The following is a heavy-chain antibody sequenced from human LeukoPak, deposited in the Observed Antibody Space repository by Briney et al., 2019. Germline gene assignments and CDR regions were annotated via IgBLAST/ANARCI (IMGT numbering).Heavy chain of an antibody. D-gene: IGHD3-10*01. CDR3: ARESMVRGTNWFDP. CDR1: GGSISSGSYY. CDR2: IYTSGST. Sequence: SETLSLTCTVSGGSISSGSYYWSWLRQPAGKGLEWIGRIYTSGSTNYNPSLKSRLTISVDTSKNQFSLKLSSVTAADTAVYYCARESMVRGTNWFDPWGQGTLVTVSS. J-gene: IGHJ5*02. V-gene: IGHV4-61*02.